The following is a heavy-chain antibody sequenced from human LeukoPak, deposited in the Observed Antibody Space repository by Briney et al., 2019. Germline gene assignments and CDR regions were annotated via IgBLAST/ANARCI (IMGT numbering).Heavy chain of an antibody. J-gene: IGHJ4*02. CDR1: GGSISSTAYY. CDR3: ASTYYYDSSGYLDY. D-gene: IGHD3-22*01. V-gene: IGHV4-61*05. Sequence: SETLSLTCTVFGGSISSTAYYWAWIRQPPGKGLEWIGRIYTSGSTNYNPSLKSRVTMSVDTSKNQFSLKLSSVTAADTAVYYCASTYYYDSSGYLDYWGQGTLVTVSS. CDR2: IYTSGST.